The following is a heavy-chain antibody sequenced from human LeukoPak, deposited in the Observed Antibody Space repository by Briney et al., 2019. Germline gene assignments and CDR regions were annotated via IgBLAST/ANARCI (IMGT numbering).Heavy chain of an antibody. D-gene: IGHD3-22*01. V-gene: IGHV3-23*01. Sequence: GGSLRLSCLASGFTLSNYGMSWVRQAPGKGLEWVAGISDSGGRTNYADSVKGRFTISRDNPKNTLYLQMNSLRAEDTAVYFCAKRGVVIRVILVGFHKEAYYFDSWGQGALVTVSS. CDR2: ISDSGGRT. CDR1: GFTLSNYG. J-gene: IGHJ4*02. CDR3: AKRGVVIRVILVGFHKEAYYFDS.